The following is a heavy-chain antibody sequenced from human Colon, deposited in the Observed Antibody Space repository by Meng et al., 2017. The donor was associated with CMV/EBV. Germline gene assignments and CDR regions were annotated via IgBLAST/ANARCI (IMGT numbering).Heavy chain of an antibody. CDR1: GYTFADYY. CDR2: INPISGGT. D-gene: IGHD5-24*01. Sequence: ASVKVSCKASGYTFADYYIHWVRQAPGQGLEWMGWINPISGGTNYAQNFQGGVAMTRDTSISTAYMELSSLISDDTAVYYCARGGDAYNRYFYHGMDVWGQGTPVTVSS. V-gene: IGHV1-2*02. J-gene: IGHJ6*02. CDR3: ARGGDAYNRYFYHGMDV.